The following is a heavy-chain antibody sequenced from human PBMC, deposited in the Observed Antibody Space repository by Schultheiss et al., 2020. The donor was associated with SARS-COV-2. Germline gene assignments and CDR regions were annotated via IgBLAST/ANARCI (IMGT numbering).Heavy chain of an antibody. CDR1: GFTFSSYG. CDR3: ARDMYSGSYKGGY. J-gene: IGHJ4*02. D-gene: IGHD1-26*01. CDR2: ISYDGSNK. V-gene: IGHV3-33*05. Sequence: GESLKISCAASGFTFSSYGMHWVRQAPGKGLEWVAVISYDGSNKYYADSVKGRFTISRDNSKNTLYLQMNSLRAEDTAVYYCARDMYSGSYKGGYWGQGTLVTVSS.